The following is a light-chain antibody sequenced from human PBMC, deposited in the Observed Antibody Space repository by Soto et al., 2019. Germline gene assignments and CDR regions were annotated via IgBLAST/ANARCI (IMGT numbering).Light chain of an antibody. V-gene: IGKV1-5*01. CDR3: QQYDTYST. CDR1: QSISNR. J-gene: IGKJ1*01. Sequence: DIQMTQSPSTLSASVGDRVTITCRASQSISNRLAWYHQKPGKTPNLLIYDASNLGSRVPSRFSGSGSGTEFTLTISSLQPDDFATYYCQQYDTYSTFGQGTKVEIK. CDR2: DAS.